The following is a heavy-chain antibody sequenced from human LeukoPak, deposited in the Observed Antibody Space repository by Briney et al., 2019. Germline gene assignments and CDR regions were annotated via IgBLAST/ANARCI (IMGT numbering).Heavy chain of an antibody. V-gene: IGHV3-7*04. CDR2: INPHGTEK. D-gene: IGHD2-21*01. Sequence: GRSLRLSCATSGFNFSDSRMTWVRHAPGKGLQWVANINPHGTEKHFLDCVEGRFTISRDKAKKSLYLQMSSLRPQDTAVYFCVRGDWYFESWGQGTLVTVSS. CDR3: VRGDWYFES. J-gene: IGHJ4*02. CDR1: GFNFSDSR.